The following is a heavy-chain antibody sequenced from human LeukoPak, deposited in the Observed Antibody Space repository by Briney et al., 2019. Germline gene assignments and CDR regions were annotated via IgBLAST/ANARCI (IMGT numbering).Heavy chain of an antibody. D-gene: IGHD6-13*01. CDR2: ISWDGGST. J-gene: IGHJ4*02. Sequence: GGSLRLSCAASGFTFDDYAMHWVRQAPGKGLEWVSLISWDGGSTYYADSVKGRFTISRDNSKNSLYLQMNGLRAEDTALYYCAKGPIGYSSSWYYFDYWGQGTLVTVSS. CDR1: GFTFDDYA. V-gene: IGHV3-43D*03. CDR3: AKGPIGYSSSWYYFDY.